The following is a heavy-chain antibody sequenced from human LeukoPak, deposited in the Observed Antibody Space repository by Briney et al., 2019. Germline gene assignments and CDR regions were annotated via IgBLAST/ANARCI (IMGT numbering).Heavy chain of an antibody. CDR2: IYYSGST. J-gene: IGHJ2*01. V-gene: IGHV4-59*01. D-gene: IGHD1-14*01. CDR3: ASDTWPRTHWYFDL. CDR1: GGSISSYY. Sequence: PSETLSLTCTVSGGSISSYYWSWIRQPPGKGLEWIGYIYYSGSTNYNPSLKSRVTISVDTSKNQFSLKLSSLTAADTAVYYCASDTWPRTHWYFDLWGRGTLVTVSS.